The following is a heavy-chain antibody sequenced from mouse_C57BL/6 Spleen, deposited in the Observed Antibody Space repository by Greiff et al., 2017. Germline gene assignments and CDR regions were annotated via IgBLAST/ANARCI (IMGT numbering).Heavy chain of an antibody. J-gene: IGHJ2*01. D-gene: IGHD1-1*01. V-gene: IGHV3-6*01. CDR3: ARGVTTVVEEGYFDY. CDR1: GYSITSGYY. CDR2: ISYDGSN. Sequence: EVQLVESGPGLVKPSQSLSLTCSVTGYSITSGYYWNWIRQFPGNKLEWMGYISYDGSNNYNPSLKNRISITRDTSKNQFFLKLNSVTTEDTATYYCARGVTTVVEEGYFDYWGQGTTLTVSS.